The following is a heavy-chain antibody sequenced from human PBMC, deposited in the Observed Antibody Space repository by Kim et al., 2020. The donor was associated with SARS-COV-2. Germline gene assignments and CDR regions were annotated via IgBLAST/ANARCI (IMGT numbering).Heavy chain of an antibody. CDR1: GFTFSNAW. CDR3: TTVTRGDLLLGYYGMDV. D-gene: IGHD1-26*01. CDR2: IKSKTDGGTT. V-gene: IGHV3-15*01. J-gene: IGHJ6*02. Sequence: GGSLRLSCAASGFTFSNAWMSWVRQAPGKGLEWVGRIKSKTDGGTTDYAAPVKGRFTISRDDSKNTLYLQMNSLKTEDTAVYYCTTVTRGDLLLGYYGMDVWGQGTTVTVSS.